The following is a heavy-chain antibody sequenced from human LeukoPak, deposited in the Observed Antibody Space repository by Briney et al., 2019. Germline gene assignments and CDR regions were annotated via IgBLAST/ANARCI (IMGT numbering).Heavy chain of an antibody. CDR1: GFNLSNYT. V-gene: IGHV3-21*01. D-gene: IGHD4-23*01. CDR2: ISSSSGYI. CDR3: ARDRDYGGNSWVMDP. Sequence: GGSLRLSCAASGFNLSNYTVNWVRQAPGKGLQWVSSISSSSGYIYYTDSVKGRFTISRDNAKNSLYLQMNSLRAEDTAVYYCARDRDYGGNSWVMDPWGQGTLVTVSS. J-gene: IGHJ5*02.